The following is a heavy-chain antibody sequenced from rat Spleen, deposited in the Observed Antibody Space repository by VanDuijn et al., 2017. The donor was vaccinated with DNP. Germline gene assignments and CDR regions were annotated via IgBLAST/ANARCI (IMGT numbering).Heavy chain of an antibody. CDR3: ARHVLPLRIWDY. CDR1: GFSFSDYY. J-gene: IGHJ2*01. V-gene: IGHV5-22*01. D-gene: IGHD1-6*01. Sequence: EVQLVESGGGFVQPGRSLKLSCAASGFSFSDYYMAWVRQAPTKGLQWVAYIRYDGGSTYYGDSVKGRFTISRDIAKNTLYLQMNSLRSEDMATYYCARHVLPLRIWDYWGQGVMVTVSS. CDR2: IRYDGGST.